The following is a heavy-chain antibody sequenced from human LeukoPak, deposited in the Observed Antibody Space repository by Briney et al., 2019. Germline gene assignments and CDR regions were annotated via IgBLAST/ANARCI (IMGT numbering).Heavy chain of an antibody. CDR3: AAYDSSGYYSRGFDY. CDR2: IYYSGST. J-gene: IGHJ4*02. CDR1: GGSISSSSYY. D-gene: IGHD3-22*01. Sequence: SETLSLTCTVSGGSISSSSYYWGWNRQPPGKGLEWIESIYYSGSTYYNPSLKSRVTISVDTSKNQFSLKLSSVTAADTAVYYCAAYDSSGYYSRGFDYWGQGTLVTVSS. V-gene: IGHV4-39*01.